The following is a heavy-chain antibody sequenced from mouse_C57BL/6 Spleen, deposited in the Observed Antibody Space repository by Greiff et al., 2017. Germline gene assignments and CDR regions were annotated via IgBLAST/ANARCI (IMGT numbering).Heavy chain of an antibody. Sequence: VQLKESGAELVKPGASVKLSCTASGFNIKDYYMHWVKQRTEQGLEWIGRIDPEDGETKYAPKFQGKATITADTSSNTADLQLSSLTSEDTAVYYCARSDHGSSYYFDYWGQGTTLTVSS. CDR3: ARSDHGSSYYFDY. D-gene: IGHD1-1*01. V-gene: IGHV14-2*01. CDR2: IDPEDGET. CDR1: GFNIKDYY. J-gene: IGHJ2*01.